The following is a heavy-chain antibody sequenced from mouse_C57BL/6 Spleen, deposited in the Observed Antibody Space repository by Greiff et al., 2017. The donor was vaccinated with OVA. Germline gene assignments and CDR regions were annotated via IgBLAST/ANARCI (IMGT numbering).Heavy chain of an antibody. CDR2: IYPSSGST. V-gene: IGHV1-55*01. CDR3: ARERDY. J-gene: IGHJ2*01. CDR1: GYTFTSYW. Sequence: QVQLQQPGAELVKPGASVKLSCKASGYTFTSYWITWVKQRPGQGLEWIGDIYPSSGSTNYNEKFKSKATLTVDTSSSTAYMQLSSLTSEDSAFYYCARERDYWGQGTTLTVSS.